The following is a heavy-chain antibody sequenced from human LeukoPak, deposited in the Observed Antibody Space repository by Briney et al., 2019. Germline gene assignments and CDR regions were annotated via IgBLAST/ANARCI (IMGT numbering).Heavy chain of an antibody. J-gene: IGHJ1*01. CDR2: ISSDGATQ. CDR1: GFTFDNYG. Sequence: GGSLRLSCAASGFTFDNYGMHWVRQAPGKGLEWVSDISSDGATQYYADSVKGRFTISRDNSKNTLNLQMNSLRPGDTAVYYCAKGCVGGGNSFFFHHEGQGNLVTVSA. D-gene: IGHD4-23*01. V-gene: IGHV3-30*18. CDR3: AKGCVGGGNSFFFHH.